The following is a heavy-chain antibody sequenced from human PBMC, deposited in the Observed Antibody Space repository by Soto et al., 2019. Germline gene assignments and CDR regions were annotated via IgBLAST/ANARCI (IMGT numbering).Heavy chain of an antibody. V-gene: IGHV3-21*01. D-gene: IGHD3-3*02. CDR2: ISNGGDYI. Sequence: EVQVVESGGGLVKPGGSLRLSCTASGSPFSTYGMNWVRQAPGKGLEWISSISNGGDYIYYADSVQGRFTISRDNPKNSLYPQMNSLRAEDTAVYFCARDESAGSSIRYWGQGTLVTVSS. CDR1: GSPFSTYG. J-gene: IGHJ4*02. CDR3: ARDESAGSSIRY.